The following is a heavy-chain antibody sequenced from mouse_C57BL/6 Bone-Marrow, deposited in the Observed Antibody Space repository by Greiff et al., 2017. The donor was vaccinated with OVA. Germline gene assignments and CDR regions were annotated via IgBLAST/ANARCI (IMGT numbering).Heavy chain of an antibody. CDR3: TTCYYGSSYGYWYFDV. D-gene: IGHD1-1*01. Sequence: VQLQQSGAELVRPGASVKLSCTASGFNIKDDYMHWVKQRPEQGLEWIGWIDPEHGDTEYASKFQGKATITADTSSNTAYLQLSSLTSEDTAVYYCTTCYYGSSYGYWYFDVWGTGTTVTVSS. CDR1: GFNIKDDY. CDR2: IDPEHGDT. J-gene: IGHJ1*03. V-gene: IGHV14-4*01.